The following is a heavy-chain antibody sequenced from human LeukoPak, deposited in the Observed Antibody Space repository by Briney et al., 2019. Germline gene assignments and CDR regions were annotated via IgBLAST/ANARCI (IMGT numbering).Heavy chain of an antibody. J-gene: IGHJ3*02. CDR1: GFTFSSYA. CDR2: ISGSGGST. V-gene: IGHV3-23*01. CDR3: ARDPSGLVVVPAAVPDGFDI. Sequence: HPGGSLRLSCAASGFTFSSYAMSWVRQAPGKGLEWVSAISGSGGSTYYADSVKGRFTISRDNAKNSLYLQMNSLRAEDTAVYCCARDPSGLVVVPAAVPDGFDIWGQGTMVTVSS. D-gene: IGHD2-2*02.